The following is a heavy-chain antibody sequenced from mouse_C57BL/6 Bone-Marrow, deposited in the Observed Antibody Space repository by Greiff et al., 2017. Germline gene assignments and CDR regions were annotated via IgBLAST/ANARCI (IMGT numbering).Heavy chain of an antibody. V-gene: IGHV1-5*01. CDR1: GYTFTSYW. D-gene: IGHD2-5*01. CDR2: IYPGNSDT. Sequence: EVQLQESGTVLARPGASVKMSCKTSGYTFTSYWMHWVKQRPGQGLEWIGAIYPGNSDTSYNQKFKGKAKMTAVTSASTAYMERSSLTNEDSAVYYCTRSYYSNYVGFAYWGQGTTLTVSS. J-gene: IGHJ2*01. CDR3: TRSYYSNYVGFAY.